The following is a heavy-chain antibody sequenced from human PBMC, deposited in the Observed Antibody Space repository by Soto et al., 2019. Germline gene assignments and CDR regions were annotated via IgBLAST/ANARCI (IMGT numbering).Heavy chain of an antibody. Sequence: QVPLVESGGGVVQPGRSLRLSCAASGFTFSSYGMHWVRQAPGKGLEWVAVISYDGSNKYYADSVKGRFTISRDNSKNTLYLQMNRLRAEDTAVYYCAKGSHSSSWYSDWYDPWGQGTLVTVSS. V-gene: IGHV3-30*18. CDR3: AKGSHSSSWYSDWYDP. J-gene: IGHJ5*02. D-gene: IGHD6-13*01. CDR2: ISYDGSNK. CDR1: GFTFSSYG.